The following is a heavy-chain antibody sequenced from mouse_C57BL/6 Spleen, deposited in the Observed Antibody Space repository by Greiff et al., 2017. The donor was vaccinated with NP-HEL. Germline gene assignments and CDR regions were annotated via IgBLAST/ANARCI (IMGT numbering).Heavy chain of an antibody. J-gene: IGHJ4*01. CDR3: ARDLHYDAMDY. Sequence: VQLVESGPELVKPGASVKISCKASGYAFSSSWMNWVKQRPGKGLEWIGRIYPGDGDTNYNGKFKGKATLTADKSSSTAYMQLSSLTSEDSAVYFCARDLHYDAMDYWGQGTSVTVSS. V-gene: IGHV1-82*01. CDR1: GYAFSSSW. CDR2: IYPGDGDT.